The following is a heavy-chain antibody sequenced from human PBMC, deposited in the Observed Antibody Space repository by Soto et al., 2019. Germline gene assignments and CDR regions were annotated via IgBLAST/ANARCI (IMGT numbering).Heavy chain of an antibody. CDR1: GFTFSSYS. V-gene: IGHV3-48*01. J-gene: IGHJ4*02. CDR3: AREGWPFDY. Sequence: GGSLRLSCAASGFTFSSYSMHWVRQAPGKGLEWVSYISSSSSTIYYADSVKGRFTISRDNAKNSLYLQMNSLRAEDTAVYYCAREGWPFDYWGQGTLVTVSS. CDR2: ISSSSSTI.